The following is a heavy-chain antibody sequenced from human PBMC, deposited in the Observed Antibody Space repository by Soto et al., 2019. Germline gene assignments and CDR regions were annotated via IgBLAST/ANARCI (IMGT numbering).Heavy chain of an antibody. CDR1: GFTFTTFG. CDR2: ISYDGHNK. D-gene: IGHD4-17*01. CDR3: AKDLQAYGDYNYYYYGMDV. Sequence: QVQLVESGGGVVQPGGSLRLSCTASGFTFTTFGIHWVRQAPGKGLEWVALISYDGHNKYYSDSVKGRFTISRDNYKNTLSLQMNSLTDEDTAVYYCAKDLQAYGDYNYYYYGMDVWGQGTTVSVSS. V-gene: IGHV3-30*18. J-gene: IGHJ6*02.